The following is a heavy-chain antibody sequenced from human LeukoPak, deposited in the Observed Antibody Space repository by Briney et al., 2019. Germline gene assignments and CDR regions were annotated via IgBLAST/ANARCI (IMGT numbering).Heavy chain of an antibody. CDR3: ARGLEIFRVATPLDY. CDR2: IIAIFGTA. J-gene: IGHJ4*02. Sequence: GASVKVSCKASGGTFTSYAISWVRQAPGQGLEWRGGIIAIFGTANYAQKFQGRVTITTDASTSTAYMELSSLRSEDAAVYYCARGLEIFRVATPLDYWGQGTLVTVSS. V-gene: IGHV1-69*05. D-gene: IGHD3-3*01. CDR1: GGTFTSYA.